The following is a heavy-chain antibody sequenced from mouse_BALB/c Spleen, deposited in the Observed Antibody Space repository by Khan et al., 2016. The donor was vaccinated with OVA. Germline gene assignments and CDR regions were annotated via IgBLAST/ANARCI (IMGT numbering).Heavy chain of an antibody. CDR2: IWGDGST. CDR1: GFSLTGYG. J-gene: IGHJ3*01. CDR3: GRELRLGGFAY. Sequence: QVQLKESGPGLVAPSQSLSITCTVSGFSLTGYGVNWVRQPPGKGLVWLGMIWGDGSTDYNSALKSRLSISKDNSKSQVFLKMNSLQTDDTARYNCGRELRLGGFAYWGQGTLVTVSA. D-gene: IGHD1-2*01. V-gene: IGHV2-6-7*01.